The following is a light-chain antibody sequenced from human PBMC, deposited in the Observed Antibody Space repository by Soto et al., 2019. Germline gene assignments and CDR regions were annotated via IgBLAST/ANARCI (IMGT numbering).Light chain of an antibody. CDR2: DAS. CDR1: PSVSTS. Sequence: IVLTQSPATLSLSPGERAALSCRASPSVSTSLAWYQHKPGQAPRLIIYDASKRAPGIPARFSGSGSGTDFTLTISSPEPEDFAVYYCQVRDVWPTFGQGTKVEIK. V-gene: IGKV3-11*01. CDR3: QVRDVWPT. J-gene: IGKJ1*01.